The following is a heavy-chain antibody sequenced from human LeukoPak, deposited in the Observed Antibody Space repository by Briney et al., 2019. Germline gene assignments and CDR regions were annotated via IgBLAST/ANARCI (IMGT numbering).Heavy chain of an antibody. CDR1: GYSISSGYY. CDR3: AREGTYYYGSGSSY. Sequence: SETLSLSCTVSGYSISSGYYWGWIRQPPGKGLEWIGSIYHSGSTYYNPSLKSRVTISVDTSKNQFSLKLSSVTAADTAVYYCAREGTYYYGSGSSYWGQGTLVTVSS. J-gene: IGHJ4*02. D-gene: IGHD3-10*01. V-gene: IGHV4-38-2*02. CDR2: IYHSGST.